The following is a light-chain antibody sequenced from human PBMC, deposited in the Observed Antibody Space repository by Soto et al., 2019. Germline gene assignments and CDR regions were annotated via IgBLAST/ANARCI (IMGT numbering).Light chain of an antibody. CDR1: SSDIGGFNY. J-gene: IGLJ1*01. CDR2: DVT. CDR3: SSYTSGNSYV. V-gene: IGLV2-14*03. Sequence: QSVLTQPASVSGSPGQSITIPCTGTSSDIGGFNYVSWYQHHPGNAPKLIIYDVTNRPSGVSDRFSGSKSGNTASLTISGLQGDDEATYYCSSYTSGNSYVFGTGTKVTVL.